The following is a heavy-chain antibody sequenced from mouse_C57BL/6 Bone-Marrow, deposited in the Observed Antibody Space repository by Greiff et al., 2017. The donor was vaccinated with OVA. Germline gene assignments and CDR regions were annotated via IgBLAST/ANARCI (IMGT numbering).Heavy chain of an antibody. CDR2: IYPGDGDT. CDR1: GYAFSSSW. D-gene: IGHD1-1*01. Sequence: VQLQHSGPELVKPGASVKISCKASGYAFSSSWMNWVKQRPGKGLEWIGRIYPGDGDTNYNGKFKGKATLTADKSSSTAYMQLSSLTSEDSAVYFCARGYYGSPFAYWGQGTLVTVSA. CDR3: ARGYYGSPFAY. J-gene: IGHJ3*01. V-gene: IGHV1-82*01.